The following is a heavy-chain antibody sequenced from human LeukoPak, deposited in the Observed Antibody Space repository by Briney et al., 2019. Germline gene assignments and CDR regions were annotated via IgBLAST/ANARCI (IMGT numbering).Heavy chain of an antibody. CDR1: GGSISSYY. V-gene: IGHV4-59*08. J-gene: IGHJ5*02. CDR2: IYYSGST. CDR3: ARLQYSSGWFDP. Sequence: SETLSLTCTVSGGSISSYYWSWIRQPPGKGLEWIGYIYYSGSTNYNPSLKSRVTISVDTSKNQFSLKLSSVTAADTVVYYCARLQYSSGWFDPWGQGTLVTVSS. D-gene: IGHD6-19*01.